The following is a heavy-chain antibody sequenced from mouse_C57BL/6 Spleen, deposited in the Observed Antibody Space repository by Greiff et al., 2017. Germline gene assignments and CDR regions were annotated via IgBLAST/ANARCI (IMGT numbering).Heavy chain of an antibody. D-gene: IGHD2-4*01. Sequence: EVMLVESGGGLVQPGGSMKLSCAASGFTFSDAWMDWVRQSPEKGLEWVAEIRNKANNHATYYAESVKGRFTISRDDSKSSVYLQMNSLRAEDTGIYYCTRPGDYDDLYFDDWGQGTTLTVSS. CDR2: IRNKANNHAT. CDR1: GFTFSDAW. J-gene: IGHJ2*01. CDR3: TRPGDYDDLYFDD. V-gene: IGHV6-6*01.